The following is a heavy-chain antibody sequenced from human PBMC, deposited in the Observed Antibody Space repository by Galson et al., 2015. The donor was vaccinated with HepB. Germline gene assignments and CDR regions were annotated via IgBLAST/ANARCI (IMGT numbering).Heavy chain of an antibody. D-gene: IGHD2/OR15-2a*01. CDR2: TYYRSKWYN. CDR1: GDSVSSNSAA. CDR3: ARDREYPANWFDP. J-gene: IGHJ5*02. Sequence: CAISGDSVSSNSAAWNWIRQSPPRGLEWLGRTYYRSKWYNDYAVSVKSRITINPDTSKNQFSLQLNSVTPEDTAVYYCARDREYPANWFDPWGQGTLVTVSS. V-gene: IGHV6-1*01.